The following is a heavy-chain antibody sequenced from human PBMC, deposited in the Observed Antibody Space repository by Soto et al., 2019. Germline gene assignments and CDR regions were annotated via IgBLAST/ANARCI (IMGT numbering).Heavy chain of an antibody. D-gene: IGHD3-9*01. CDR3: ARGDILFGSRNWFDP. Sequence: QVQLQQWGAGLLKPSETLSLTCAVYGGSFINHYWSWIRQPPGKGLEWIGEINHIGITNYNPSIKSRVSLSVDTFKKQFSLKLSSVAAADTAVYYCARGDILFGSRNWFDPWGQGTLVTVSS. J-gene: IGHJ5*02. CDR1: GGSFINHY. V-gene: IGHV4-34*01. CDR2: INHIGIT.